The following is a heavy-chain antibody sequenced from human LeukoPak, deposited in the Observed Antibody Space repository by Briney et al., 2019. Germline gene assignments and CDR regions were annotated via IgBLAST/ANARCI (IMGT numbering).Heavy chain of an antibody. CDR2: IRSKANSYAT. CDR3: TRQPTTEVDY. Sequence: GGSLRLSCAASGFTFSGSAMHWVRQASGKGLEWVGRIRSKANSYATAYAASVKGRFTISRDDSKNTANLQMNSLKTEDTAVYYCTRQPTTEVDYWGQGTLVTVSS. CDR1: GFTFSGSA. D-gene: IGHD1-26*01. V-gene: IGHV3-73*01. J-gene: IGHJ4*02.